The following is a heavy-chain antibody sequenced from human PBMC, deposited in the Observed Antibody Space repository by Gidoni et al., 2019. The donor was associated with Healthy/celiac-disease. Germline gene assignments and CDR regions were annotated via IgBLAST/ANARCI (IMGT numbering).Heavy chain of an antibody. V-gene: IGHV3-30*18. D-gene: IGHD3-22*01. CDR3: AKDGRSGYFFDY. CDR2: KSYHGSNK. Sequence: QVQLLEPGGGVVQPGRSLSLSCSTFAFTFSSYGMHWLRQPPGKGLEWVAVKSYHGSNKYYADSVKGRFTISRDNSKNTLYLQMTSLRAEDTAVYYCAKDGRSGYFFDYWGQGTLVTVSS. J-gene: IGHJ4*02. CDR1: AFTFSSYG.